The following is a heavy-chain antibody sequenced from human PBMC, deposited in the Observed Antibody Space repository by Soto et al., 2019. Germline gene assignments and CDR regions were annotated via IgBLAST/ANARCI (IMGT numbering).Heavy chain of an antibody. D-gene: IGHD6-19*01. Sequence: ASVKVSCKASGYTFTSYEINWVRQATGQGLERMGWMNPNRGNTGYAQKFQGRVTMTRNTSISTAYMELSSLRSEDTAVYYCASFVPNSSGWYWVAFYLWDQGTMVTVSS. V-gene: IGHV1-8*01. CDR2: MNPNRGNT. CDR1: GYTFTSYE. J-gene: IGHJ3*01. CDR3: ASFVPNSSGWYWVAFYL.